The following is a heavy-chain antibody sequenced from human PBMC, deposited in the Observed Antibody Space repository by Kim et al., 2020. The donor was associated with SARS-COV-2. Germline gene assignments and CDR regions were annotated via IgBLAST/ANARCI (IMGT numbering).Heavy chain of an antibody. CDR3: AKGRGTSTGMIYFDY. V-gene: IGHV3-23*01. CDR2: VGGNGAYT. CDR1: GFTFSSLA. Sequence: GGSLRLSCAASGFTFSSLAMTWVRQAPGKGLEWVSTVGGNGAYTHYADSVKGRFTISRDNSKNTLYLRMNSLRAEDTAVYYFAKGRGTSTGMIYFDYWGQASLLSGSS. D-gene: IGHD2-2*01. J-gene: IGHJ4*01.